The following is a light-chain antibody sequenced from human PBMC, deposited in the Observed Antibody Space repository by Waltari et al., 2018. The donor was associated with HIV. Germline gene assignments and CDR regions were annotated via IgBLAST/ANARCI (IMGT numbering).Light chain of an antibody. CDR3: QQRSNWPGT. V-gene: IGKV3-11*01. Sequence: EIVLTQSPATLSLSPGERATLSCRASQIVSSYLAWYQQKPGQAPRLLIDDASNRATGIPARFSGSGSGTDFTLTISSLEPEDFAVYYCQQRSNWPGTFGPGTKVDIK. CDR2: DAS. CDR1: QIVSSY. J-gene: IGKJ3*01.